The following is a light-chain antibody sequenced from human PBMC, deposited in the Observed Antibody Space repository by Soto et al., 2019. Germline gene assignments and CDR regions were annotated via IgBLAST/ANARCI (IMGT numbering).Light chain of an antibody. V-gene: IGKV3-20*01. CDR3: HQSGIAPAWT. Sequence: EIVLTQSPGTLSLFPGERATLSCRARQSISSNYLAWYQHKPGQAPRLLIHGASNRATRIPDRFSGAGSGTDFDLTISRIEPEDFAVYYCHQSGIAPAWTFGLGTKVDI. CDR2: GAS. J-gene: IGKJ1*01. CDR1: QSISSNY.